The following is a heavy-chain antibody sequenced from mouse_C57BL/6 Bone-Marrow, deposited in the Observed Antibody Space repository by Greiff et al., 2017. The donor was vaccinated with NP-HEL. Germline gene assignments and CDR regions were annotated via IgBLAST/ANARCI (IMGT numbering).Heavy chain of an antibody. J-gene: IGHJ3*01. D-gene: IGHD1-1*02. V-gene: IGHV1-69*01. CDR3: AREVVAWFAY. CDR1: GYTFTSYW. CDR2: IDPSDSYT. Sequence: VQLQQPGAELVMPGASVKLSCKASGYTFTSYWMHWVKQRPGQGLEWIGEIDPSDSYTNYNQQFKGKSTLTVDKSSSTAYMQLSSLTSEDSAVYYCAREVVAWFAYWGQGTLVTVSA.